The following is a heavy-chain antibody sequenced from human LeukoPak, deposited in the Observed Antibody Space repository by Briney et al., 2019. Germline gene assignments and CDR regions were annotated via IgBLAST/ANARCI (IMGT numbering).Heavy chain of an antibody. Sequence: ASVKVSCKTSGYTFTGYYMHWVRQAPGQGLEWMGRINPNSGGTNYAQKFQGRVTMTRDTSISTAYMELSRLRSDDTAVYYCARDYCSSTSCLFDYWGQGTLVSVSS. CDR3: ARDYCSSTSCLFDY. J-gene: IGHJ4*02. V-gene: IGHV1-2*06. D-gene: IGHD2-2*01. CDR2: INPNSGGT. CDR1: GYTFTGYY.